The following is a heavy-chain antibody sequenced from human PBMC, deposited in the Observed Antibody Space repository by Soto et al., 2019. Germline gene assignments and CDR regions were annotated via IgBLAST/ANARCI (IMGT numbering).Heavy chain of an antibody. CDR1: GFSFDDYA. CDR3: AKGTYDSSGYYTAPDY. D-gene: IGHD3-22*01. CDR2: ITWNSGYI. J-gene: IGHJ4*02. V-gene: IGHV3-9*01. Sequence: EVQLVESGGGLVQPGRSLRLSCAASGFSFDDYAMHWVRQAPGRGLEWVSGITWNSGYIGYADSVKGRFTISKDNAKNSLYLKMNSLRPEDTAVYYCAKGTYDSSGYYTAPDYRGQGTLVTVSS.